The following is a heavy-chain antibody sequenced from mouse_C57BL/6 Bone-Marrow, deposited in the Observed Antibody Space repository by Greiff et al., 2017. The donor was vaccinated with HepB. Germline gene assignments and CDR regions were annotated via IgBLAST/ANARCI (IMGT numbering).Heavy chain of an antibody. CDR3: ESLLWDEGFAY. J-gene: IGHJ3*01. CDR2: IDPSDSYT. V-gene: IGHV1-69*01. CDR1: GYTFTSYW. D-gene: IGHD4-1*01. Sequence: QVQLQQPGAELVMPGASVKLSCKASGYTFTSYWMHWVKQRPGQGLEWIGEIDPSDSYTNYNQKFKGKSTLTVDKSSSTAYMQLSSLTSVDSAVYYCESLLWDEGFAYWGQGTLVTVSA.